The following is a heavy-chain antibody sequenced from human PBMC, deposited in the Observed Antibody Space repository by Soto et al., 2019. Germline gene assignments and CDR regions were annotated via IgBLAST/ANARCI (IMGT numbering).Heavy chain of an antibody. Sequence: GGSLRLSCAASGFTFNNYAMSWVRQAPGKGLEWVSGLSGGGGTTYYADSLKGRFTISRDKSKNTLYLQMSSLRAEDTAIYYCARAGGYSYGYQFDYWGQGTLVTLSS. D-gene: IGHD5-18*01. V-gene: IGHV3-23*01. CDR1: GFTFNNYA. CDR2: LSGGGGTT. J-gene: IGHJ4*02. CDR3: ARAGGYSYGYQFDY.